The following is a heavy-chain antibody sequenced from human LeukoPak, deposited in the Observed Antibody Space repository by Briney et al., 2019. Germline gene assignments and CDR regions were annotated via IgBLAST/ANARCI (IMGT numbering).Heavy chain of an antibody. Sequence: ASVKVACKASGYTFTNYYMHWVRQAPGQGLAWMGIINPSGGSTSYAQKFQGRVTMTRDTSTSTVYMELSSLGPEDTAVYYCARDTYYRSTGFAFDLWGQGTMVTVSS. D-gene: IGHD2-2*01. V-gene: IGHV1-46*01. CDR3: ARDTYYRSTGFAFDL. J-gene: IGHJ3*01. CDR1: GYTFTNYY. CDR2: INPSGGST.